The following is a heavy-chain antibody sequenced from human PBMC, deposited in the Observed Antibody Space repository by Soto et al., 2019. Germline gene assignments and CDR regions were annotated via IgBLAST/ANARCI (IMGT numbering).Heavy chain of an antibody. V-gene: IGHV4-39*01. CDR1: GGSISSSSYY. J-gene: IGHJ5*02. Sequence: SETLSLTCTVSGGSISSSSYYWGWIRQPPGKGLEWIGSIYYSGSTYYNPSLKSRVTISVDTSKNQFSLKLSSVTAADTAVYYCARQLIVVVPAAMGGSNWFDPWGQGTLVTVSS. CDR2: IYYSGST. CDR3: ARQLIVVVPAAMGGSNWFDP. D-gene: IGHD2-2*01.